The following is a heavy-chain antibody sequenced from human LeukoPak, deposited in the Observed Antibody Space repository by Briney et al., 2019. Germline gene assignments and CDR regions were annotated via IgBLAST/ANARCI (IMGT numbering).Heavy chain of an antibody. Sequence: PGGSLRLSCAASGFTFNNYWMHWVRQVPGEGLVWVSRINSDGSRTNYVDSAKGRFTISRDNAKNTLFPQMSSLRAEDTAVYYCARGNFYSGSGSSPLDYWGQGTLVTVFS. CDR3: ARGNFYSGSGSSPLDY. J-gene: IGHJ4*02. D-gene: IGHD3-10*01. V-gene: IGHV3-74*01. CDR1: GFTFNNYW. CDR2: INSDGSRT.